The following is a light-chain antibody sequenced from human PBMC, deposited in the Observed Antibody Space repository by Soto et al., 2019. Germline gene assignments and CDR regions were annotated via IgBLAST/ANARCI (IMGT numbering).Light chain of an antibody. V-gene: IGLV2-14*01. J-gene: IGLJ1*01. Sequence: QSALTQPASVSGSPGQSITISCTETSSDVGGYNYVSWYQQHPGKAPKLIIYEVSNRPSEISNRFSGSKSGNTASLTISGLQAEDEADYYCSSYTSDSTYVFGTGTKLTVL. CDR1: SSDVGGYNY. CDR3: SSYTSDSTYV. CDR2: EVS.